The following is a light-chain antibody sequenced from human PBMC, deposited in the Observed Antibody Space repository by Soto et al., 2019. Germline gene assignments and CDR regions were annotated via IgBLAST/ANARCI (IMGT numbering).Light chain of an antibody. CDR1: QSISRQ. CDR3: LQYQSYWT. V-gene: IGKV1-5*03. Sequence: DIQMTQSPSTLSASVGDRVSITCRASQSISRQLAWYQQKPGKAPNLLIYQASNLETGVPSRFTGSGSGTEYTLTISNLQPEDLATYYCLQYQSYWTFGQGTKVEGK. CDR2: QAS. J-gene: IGKJ1*01.